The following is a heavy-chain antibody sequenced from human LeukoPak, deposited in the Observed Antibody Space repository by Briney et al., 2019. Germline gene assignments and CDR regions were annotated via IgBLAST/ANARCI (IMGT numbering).Heavy chain of an antibody. V-gene: IGHV3-23*01. J-gene: IGHJ4*02. D-gene: IGHD6-13*01. CDR2: ISGSGGST. CDR3: AGGSSSWFLSFDY. Sequence: GGSLRLSCAASGFTFSSYGMSWVRQAPGKGLEWVSAISGSGGSTYYADSVKGRFTISRDNSKNTLYLQMNSLRAEDTAVYYCAGGSSSWFLSFDYWGQGTLVTVSS. CDR1: GFTFSSYG.